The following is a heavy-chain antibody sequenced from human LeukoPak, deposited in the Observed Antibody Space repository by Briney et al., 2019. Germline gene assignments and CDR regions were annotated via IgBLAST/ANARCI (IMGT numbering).Heavy chain of an antibody. CDR2: ISWNSGSI. CDR3: AKDRDSYGSNGMDV. Sequence: GRSLRLSCAVSGFTFDGYAMHWVRQAPGKGLEWVSGISWNSGSIGYADSVKGRFTISRDNAQNSVHLQMDSLRAEDTALYYCAKDRDSYGSNGMDVWGQGTTVSVSS. D-gene: IGHD5-18*01. J-gene: IGHJ6*02. CDR1: GFTFDGYA. V-gene: IGHV3-9*01.